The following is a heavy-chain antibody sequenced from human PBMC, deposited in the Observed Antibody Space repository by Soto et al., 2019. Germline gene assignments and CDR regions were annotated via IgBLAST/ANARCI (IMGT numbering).Heavy chain of an antibody. Sequence: QVQLVQSGVEVKKPGSSVKVSCKASGGTFSSYAISWVRQAPGQGLEWMGGIIPIFGTANYAQKFQGRVTITADESTSTAYMELSSLRSEDTAVYYCARDGGGSYYGSPHGSGMDVWGQGTTVTVSS. CDR2: IIPIFGTA. J-gene: IGHJ6*02. V-gene: IGHV1-69*01. D-gene: IGHD1-26*01. CDR3: ARDGGGSYYGSPHGSGMDV. CDR1: GGTFSSYA.